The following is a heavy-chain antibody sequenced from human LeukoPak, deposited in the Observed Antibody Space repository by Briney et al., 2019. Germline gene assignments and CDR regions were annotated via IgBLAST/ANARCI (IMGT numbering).Heavy chain of an antibody. D-gene: IGHD1-26*01. CDR2: INPNSGGT. Sequence: ASVKVSCKASGYTFTGYYMHWVRQAPGQGLEWVGWINPNSGGTNYAQKFQGRVTMTRDTSISTAYMELSSLRSDDTAVYYCARDSGGQLSYYHYFDYWGQGTLVTVSS. V-gene: IGHV1-2*02. CDR1: GYTFTGYY. CDR3: ARDSGGQLSYYHYFDY. J-gene: IGHJ4*02.